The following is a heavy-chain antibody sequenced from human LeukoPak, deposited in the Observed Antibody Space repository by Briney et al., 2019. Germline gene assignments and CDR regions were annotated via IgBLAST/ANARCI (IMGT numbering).Heavy chain of an antibody. CDR1: GFTFSSYS. Sequence: GGSLRLSCAASGFTFSSYSMNWVRQAPGKGLEWVSSISSSSSYIYYADSVKGRFTISRDNSKNTLYLQMNSLRAEDTAVYYCVRNKVYGDYEYYFDYWGQGTLVTVSS. D-gene: IGHD4-17*01. J-gene: IGHJ4*02. CDR3: VRNKVYGDYEYYFDY. CDR2: ISSSSSYI. V-gene: IGHV3-21*01.